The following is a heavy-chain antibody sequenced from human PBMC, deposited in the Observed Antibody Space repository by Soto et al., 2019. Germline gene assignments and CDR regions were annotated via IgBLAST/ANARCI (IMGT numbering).Heavy chain of an antibody. CDR1: GYSFSDYF. CDR3: ARIKWGLNYYNGMDV. J-gene: IGHJ6*02. Sequence: QVQLVQSGAEVKKSGASVKGSCKPSGYSFSDYFIQWVRQAPGQGLEWVAWINPKTAATNYAKKFQGRVSLTWDTSSTTAYMELTRLRPDDTAVYYCARIKWGLNYYNGMDVWGPGTTVIVSS. D-gene: IGHD1-26*01. CDR2: INPKTAAT. V-gene: IGHV1-2*02.